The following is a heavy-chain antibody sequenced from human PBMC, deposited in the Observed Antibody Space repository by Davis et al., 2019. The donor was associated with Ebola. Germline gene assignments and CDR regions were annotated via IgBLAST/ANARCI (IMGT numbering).Heavy chain of an antibody. V-gene: IGHV3-23*01. J-gene: IGHJ4*02. D-gene: IGHD2-15*01. CDR3: ATSRGYWDY. CDR2: ITGSSGST. CDR1: GFTFSNAW. Sequence: GESLKISCAASGFTFSNAWMSWVRQAPGKGLEWVSAITGSSGSTFYADSVKGRFTISRDNSKNTLYLQMSSLRAEDTAVYHCATSRGYWDYWGQGTLVTVSS.